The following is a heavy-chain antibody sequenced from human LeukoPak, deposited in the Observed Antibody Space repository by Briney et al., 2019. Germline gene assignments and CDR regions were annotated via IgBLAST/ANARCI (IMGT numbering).Heavy chain of an antibody. Sequence: ASVKVSCKASGYTFTSCGISWVRQAPGQGLEWMGWISTYNGNTKYTQRLQGRVTMTTDTSTSTAYMELRSLRSDDTAVYYCARESNSMVRGVIGYWGQGTLVTVSS. CDR1: GYTFTSCG. V-gene: IGHV1-18*01. J-gene: IGHJ4*02. D-gene: IGHD3-10*01. CDR3: ARESNSMVRGVIGY. CDR2: ISTYNGNT.